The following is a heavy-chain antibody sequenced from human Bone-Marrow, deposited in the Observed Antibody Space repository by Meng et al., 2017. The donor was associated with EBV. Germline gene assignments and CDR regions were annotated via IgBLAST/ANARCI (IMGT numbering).Heavy chain of an antibody. CDR3: ASESGRGFTPDY. CDR2: LIPMSDAP. CDR1: GGTFRSDA. V-gene: IGHV1-69*01. J-gene: IGHJ4*02. D-gene: IGHD3-10*01. Sequence: GQLVQAGAEVKKPGSSVKVSCKTSGGTFRSDAVSWLRQAPGQGLEWMGGLIPMSDAPHYAQKFQDRVRITADESTSTHYMDLSGLRSEDTAVYYCASESGRGFTPDYWGQGTLVTVSS.